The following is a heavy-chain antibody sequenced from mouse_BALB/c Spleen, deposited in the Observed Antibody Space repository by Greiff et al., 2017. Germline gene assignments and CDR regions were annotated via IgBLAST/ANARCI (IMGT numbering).Heavy chain of an antibody. CDR2: IWAGGST. D-gene: IGHD2-4*01. CDR3: ARGASTMITNYAMDY. J-gene: IGHJ4*01. V-gene: IGHV2-9*02. CDR1: GFSLTSYG. Sequence: QVQLKESGPGLVAPSQSLSITCTVSGFSLTSYGVHWVRQPPGKGLEWLGVIWAGGSTNYNSALMSRLSISKDNSKSQVFLKMNSLQTDDTAMYYCARGASTMITNYAMDYWGQGTSVTVSS.